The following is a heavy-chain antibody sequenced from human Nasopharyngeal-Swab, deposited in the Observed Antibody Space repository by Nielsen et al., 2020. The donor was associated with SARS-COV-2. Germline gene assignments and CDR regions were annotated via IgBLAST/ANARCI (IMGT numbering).Heavy chain of an antibody. Sequence: SDTLSLTCTVSGGSISSYYWSWIRQPPGKGLEWIGYIYYSGSTSYNPSLKSRVTISVDTSKNQFSLKLSSVTAADTAVYYCASGGSSWYGDWFDPWGQGTLVTVSS. D-gene: IGHD6-13*01. CDR1: GGSISSYY. CDR3: ASGGSSWYGDWFDP. J-gene: IGHJ5*02. V-gene: IGHV4-59*07. CDR2: IYYSGST.